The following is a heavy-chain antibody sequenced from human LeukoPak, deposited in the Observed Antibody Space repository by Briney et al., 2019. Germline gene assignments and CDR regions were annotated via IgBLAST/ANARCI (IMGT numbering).Heavy chain of an antibody. J-gene: IGHJ4*02. V-gene: IGHV1-18*01. Sequence: ASVKVSCKASGYTFTSYGISWVRQAPGQGLEWTRWISAYNGNTNYAQKLQGRVTMTTDTSTSTAYMELRSLRSDDTAVYYCARDLEKYNWNLGDYWGQGTLVTVSS. D-gene: IGHD1-1*01. CDR1: GYTFTSYG. CDR3: ARDLEKYNWNLGDY. CDR2: ISAYNGNT.